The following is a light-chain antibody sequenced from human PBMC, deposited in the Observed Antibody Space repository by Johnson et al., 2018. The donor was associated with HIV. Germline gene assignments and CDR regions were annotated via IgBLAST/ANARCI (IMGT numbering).Light chain of an antibody. CDR1: RSSTGRNY. CDR3: ETWDSSLSGYYV. J-gene: IGLJ1*01. V-gene: IGLV1-51*01. CDR2: DND. Sequence: QSVLTQPPSVSAAPGQKVTIYCSGSRSSTGRNYVSWFQQLPGTAPKLLIYDNDKRPSGIPDRFSGSKSGTSATLGIPGLQTGDEADYYCETWDSSLSGYYVFGTGTKLTVL.